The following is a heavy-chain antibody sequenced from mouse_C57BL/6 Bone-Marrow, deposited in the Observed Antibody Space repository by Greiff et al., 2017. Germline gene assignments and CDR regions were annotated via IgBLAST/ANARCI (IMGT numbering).Heavy chain of an antibody. J-gene: IGHJ4*01. CDR2: IYPRSGNT. D-gene: IGHD2-5*01. Sequence: VQLQQSGAELARPGASVKLSCKASGYTFTSYGISWVEQRTGQGLEWIGEIYPRSGNTYYNEKFKGKATLTADQSSSTAYMELRSVTSEDSAVYFCARVGYSNYHYAMDYWGQGTSVTVSS. CDR1: GYTFTSYG. V-gene: IGHV1-81*01. CDR3: ARVGYSNYHYAMDY.